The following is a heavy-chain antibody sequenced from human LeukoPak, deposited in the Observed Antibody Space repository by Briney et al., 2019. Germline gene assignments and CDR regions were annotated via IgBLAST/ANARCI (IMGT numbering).Heavy chain of an antibody. CDR2: INHSGST. CDR3: ARGVGHCGGDCSDLDY. D-gene: IGHD2-21*02. CDR1: GGSFSDYY. J-gene: IGHJ4*02. Sequence: SETLSLTCAVYGGSFSDYYWSWIRQPPGKGLEWIGEINHSGSTNYNPSLTSLKSRVTISVDTSKNQFSLKLSSVPAADTAVYYCARGVGHCGGDCSDLDYWGQGTLVTVSS. V-gene: IGHV4-34*01.